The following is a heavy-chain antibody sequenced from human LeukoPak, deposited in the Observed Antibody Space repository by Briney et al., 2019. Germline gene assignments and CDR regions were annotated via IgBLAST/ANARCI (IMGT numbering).Heavy chain of an antibody. Sequence: SQTLSLTCALSGDTVSSSGAAWNWIRQSPLRGLEWLGRTYYRSQWNNDYAISVQSRIIINSDTSQNQFSLQLNSVIPEDTAVYYCARTKGVGTPSFDYWGQGTLVTVSS. J-gene: IGHJ4*02. CDR3: ARTKGVGTPSFDY. D-gene: IGHD3-3*01. V-gene: IGHV6-1*01. CDR2: TYYRSQWNN. CDR1: GDTVSSSGAA.